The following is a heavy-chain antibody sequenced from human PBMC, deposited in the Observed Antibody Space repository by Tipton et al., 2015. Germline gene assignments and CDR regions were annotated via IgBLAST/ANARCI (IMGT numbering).Heavy chain of an antibody. CDR1: GGSISSFY. V-gene: IGHV4-59*01. CDR3: ARFNCGGDCYSYRGWFDP. Sequence: TLSLTCTVSGGSISSFYWSWIRQPPGKGLEWIGYIYYGGSTNYNPSLKSRVTISVDTSKNQFSLKLSSVTAADTALYYCARFNCGGDCYSYRGWFDPWGQGTLVTVSS. CDR2: IYYGGST. D-gene: IGHD2-21*02. J-gene: IGHJ5*02.